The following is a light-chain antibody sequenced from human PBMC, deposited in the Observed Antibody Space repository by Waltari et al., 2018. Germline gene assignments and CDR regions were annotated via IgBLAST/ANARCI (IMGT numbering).Light chain of an antibody. CDR1: HLDVGDYNF. J-gene: IGLJ2*01. Sequence: QSALTPPAPVSGSPGPSITISCTRTHLDVGDYNFVSWYQQHPGKAPKLMIFDVSNRPSGVSNRFSGSKSGNTASLTISGLQAEDEADYYCSSYISSSTLELFGGGTSLTVL. CDR2: DVS. V-gene: IGLV2-14*03. CDR3: SSYISSSTLEL.